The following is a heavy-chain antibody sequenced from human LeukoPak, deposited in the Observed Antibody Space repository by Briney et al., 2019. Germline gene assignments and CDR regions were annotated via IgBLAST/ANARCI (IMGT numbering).Heavy chain of an antibody. CDR1: GLTFSSYG. D-gene: IGHD4-11*01. V-gene: IGHV3-23*01. CDR2: IGGGGGGT. CDR3: AKGGSSYSEMDY. Sequence: PGGSLRLSCAASGLTFSSYGMTWVRQAPGKGLEWVSSIGGGGGGTYYADSVKGRFTISRDNSKNTLYLQMNSLRAEDTAVYYCAKGGSSYSEMDYWGQGTLVTVSS. J-gene: IGHJ4*02.